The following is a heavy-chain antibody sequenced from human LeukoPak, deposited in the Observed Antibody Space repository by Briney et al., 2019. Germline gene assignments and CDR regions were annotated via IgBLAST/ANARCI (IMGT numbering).Heavy chain of an antibody. J-gene: IGHJ4*02. CDR2: ITTTSSTT. Sequence: GGSLRLSCAASGFTFSGYSMHWVRQAPGKGLEWISYITTTSSTTYYIGSVEGRFTISRDNARNSLYLQMNSLRAEDTAVYYCASGPTPGVAAAADYWGQGTLVTVSS. CDR1: GFTFSGYS. V-gene: IGHV3-48*01. D-gene: IGHD6-13*01. CDR3: ASGPTPGVAAAADY.